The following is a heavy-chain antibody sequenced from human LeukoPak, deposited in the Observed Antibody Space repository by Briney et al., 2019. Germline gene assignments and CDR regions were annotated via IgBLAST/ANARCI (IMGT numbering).Heavy chain of an antibody. CDR3: ARGRRSGFQRAFYYYGMDV. D-gene: IGHD5-12*01. V-gene: IGHV4-30-4*01. Sequence: SETLSLTCTVSGGSISSGDYYWSWIRQPPGKGLEWIGYIYYSGSTNYNPSLKSRVTISVDTSKNQFSLKLSSVTAADTAVYYCARGRRSGFQRAFYYYGMDVWGQGTTVTVSS. J-gene: IGHJ6*02. CDR1: GGSISSGDYY. CDR2: IYYSGST.